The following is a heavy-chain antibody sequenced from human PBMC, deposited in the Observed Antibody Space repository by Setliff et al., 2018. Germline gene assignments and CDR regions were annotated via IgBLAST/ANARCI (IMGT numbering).Heavy chain of an antibody. J-gene: IGHJ4*02. CDR3: SRLVRYCTTRTCQTASGAEI. D-gene: IGHD2-8*01. CDR1: GDTFSTYA. CDR2: ISVYTGNT. Sequence: ASVKVSCKASGDTFSTYALSWVRQAPGQGLEWMGWISVYTGNTNYAPKLQGRVTMTTDASTSTAYMELRSLTPDDTAVYYCSRLVRYCTTRTCQTASGAEIWGQGTLVTAPQ. V-gene: IGHV1-18*01.